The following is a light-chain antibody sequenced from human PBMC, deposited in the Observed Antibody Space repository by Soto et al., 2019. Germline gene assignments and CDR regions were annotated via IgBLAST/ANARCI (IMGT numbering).Light chain of an antibody. Sequence: EIVLTQSPGTLSLSPGERATLSCRASQSLGRYLAWYRQKPGQAPRLLIYGASNRATDTPDRFSGSGSGADFSLTISRLEPEDFAVYYCQQYGSSPWTFGQGTKVDIK. CDR1: QSLGRY. V-gene: IGKV3-20*01. J-gene: IGKJ1*01. CDR2: GAS. CDR3: QQYGSSPWT.